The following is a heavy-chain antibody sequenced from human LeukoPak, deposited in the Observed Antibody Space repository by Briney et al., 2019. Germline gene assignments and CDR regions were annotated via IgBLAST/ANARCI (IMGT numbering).Heavy chain of an antibody. CDR1: GYTFTSYA. CDR3: ARDGSQYYDFWSGYYRYAFDI. CDR2: TNTNTGNP. V-gene: IGHV7-4-1*02. D-gene: IGHD3-3*01. Sequence: GASVKVSCKASGYTFTSYAMNWVRQAPGQGLEWMGWTNTNTGNPTYAQGFTGRFVFSLDTSVSTAYLQISSLKAEDTAVYYCARDGSQYYDFWSGYYRYAFDIWGQGTMVTVSS. J-gene: IGHJ3*02.